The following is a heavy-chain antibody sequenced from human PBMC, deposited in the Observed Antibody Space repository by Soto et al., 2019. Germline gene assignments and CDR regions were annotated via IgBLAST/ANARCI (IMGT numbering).Heavy chain of an antibody. D-gene: IGHD3-10*01. Sequence: SETLSLTCAVSGGSISSSNWWSWVRQPPGKGLEWIGEIYHSGSTNYNPSLKSRVTISVDKSKNQFSVRLSSVTAADTAVYYCAGQRDGSGSLDYWGQGTLVTVSS. CDR3: AGQRDGSGSLDY. J-gene: IGHJ4*02. CDR1: GGSISSSNW. V-gene: IGHV4-4*02. CDR2: IYHSGST.